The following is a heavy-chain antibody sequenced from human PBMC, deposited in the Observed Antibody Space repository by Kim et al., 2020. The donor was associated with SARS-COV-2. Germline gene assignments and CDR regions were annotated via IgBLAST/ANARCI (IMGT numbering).Heavy chain of an antibody. D-gene: IGHD1-26*01. Sequence: GGSLRLSCTTSGFTFGDYAMSWFRQAPGKGLEWVASIRSKGYGGTTEYAASVKGRFAISRDDSKSIAYLQMDSLKIEDTALYYCTRGPRSGSYAYWGQGTLLTVSS. J-gene: IGHJ4*02. V-gene: IGHV3-49*03. CDR1: GFTFGDYA. CDR2: IRSKGYGGTT. CDR3: TRGPRSGSYAY.